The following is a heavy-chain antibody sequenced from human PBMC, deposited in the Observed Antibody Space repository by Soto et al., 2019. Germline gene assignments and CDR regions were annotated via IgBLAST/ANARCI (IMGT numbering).Heavy chain of an antibody. CDR1: GYTFTDYF. J-gene: IGHJ1*01. CDR3: VRGYGTSNICSGDFQY. D-gene: IGHD2-2*01. CDR2: IHPISGAT. V-gene: IGHV1-46*04. Sequence: QVQLVQSGAEVKKPGASVKVSCKASGYTFTDYFIHWVRQAPGQGLECMGMIHPISGATGYAQKLQGRVTRTRDTSTTTVYMELGSLRSDDTALYFCVRGYGTSNICSGDFQYWGQGTLVTVSS.